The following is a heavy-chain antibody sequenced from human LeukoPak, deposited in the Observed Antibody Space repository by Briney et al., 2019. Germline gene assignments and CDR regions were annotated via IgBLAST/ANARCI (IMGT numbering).Heavy chain of an antibody. CDR1: GYTFTGYY. Sequence: ASVKVSRKASGYTFTGYYMHWVRQAPGQGLEWMGWINPNSGGTNYAQKFQGRVTMTRDTSISTAYMELSRLRSDDTAVYYCARDRSIVVVPAALNWFDPWGQGTLVTVSS. CDR3: ARDRSIVVVPAALNWFDP. D-gene: IGHD2-2*01. CDR2: INPNSGGT. J-gene: IGHJ5*02. V-gene: IGHV1-2*02.